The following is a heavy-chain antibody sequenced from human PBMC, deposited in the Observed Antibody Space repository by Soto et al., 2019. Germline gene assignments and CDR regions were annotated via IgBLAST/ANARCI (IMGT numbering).Heavy chain of an antibody. J-gene: IGHJ5*02. V-gene: IGHV4-34*01. CDR3: ATRITVFGLLIPPFDP. Sequence: SETLSLTCAVYGGSVNGYYWSWIRQPPGKGLEWIGEINHTGGTHYNPSLKSRVTMSVDTSKNQFSLRLSSVTAADTAIYYCATRITVFGLLIPPFDPWGQGTQVTVSS. CDR1: GGSVNGYY. CDR2: INHTGGT. D-gene: IGHD3-3*01.